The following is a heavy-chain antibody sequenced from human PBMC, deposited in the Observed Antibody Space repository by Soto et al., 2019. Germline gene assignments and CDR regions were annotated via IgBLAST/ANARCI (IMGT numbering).Heavy chain of an antibody. V-gene: IGHV4-34*01. J-gene: IGHJ5*02. CDR3: ARGAHFWYYDSSGYSSGWFDP. CDR2: INHSGST. D-gene: IGHD3-22*01. CDR1: GGSFSGYY. Sequence: SETLSLTCAVYGGSFSGYYWSWIRQPPGKGLEWIGEINHSGSTNYNPSLKSRVTISVDTSKNQFSLKLSSVTAADTAVYYCARGAHFWYYDSSGYSSGWFDPWGQGTLVTVSS.